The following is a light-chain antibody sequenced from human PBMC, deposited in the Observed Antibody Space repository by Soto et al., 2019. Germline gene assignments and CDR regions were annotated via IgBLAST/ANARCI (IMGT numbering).Light chain of an antibody. V-gene: IGKV1-5*03. CDR2: KES. Sequence: DIQITQSHSTLSASVGDRVTITCRASQSISASLAWYQQKPGKAPKPLIYKESSLETGVPSRFSGSGSGTEFPLTISFLQPDDFATYCCQHMATFGQGTKVEIK. CDR1: QSISAS. CDR3: QHMAT. J-gene: IGKJ1*01.